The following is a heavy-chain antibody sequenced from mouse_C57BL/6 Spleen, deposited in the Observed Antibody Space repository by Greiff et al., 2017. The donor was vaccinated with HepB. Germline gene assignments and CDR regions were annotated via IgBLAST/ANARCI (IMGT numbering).Heavy chain of an antibody. J-gene: IGHJ4*01. V-gene: IGHV1-61*01. CDR1: GYTFTSYW. D-gene: IGHD1-1*01. CDR2: IYPSDSET. CDR3: ARGYGSSYGDY. Sequence: VQLQQPGAELVRPGSSVKLSCKASGYTFTSYWMDWVKQRPGQGLEWIGNIYPSDSETHYNQKFKDKATLTVDKSSSTAYMQLSSLTSEDSAVYYCARGYGSSYGDYWGQGTSVTVSS.